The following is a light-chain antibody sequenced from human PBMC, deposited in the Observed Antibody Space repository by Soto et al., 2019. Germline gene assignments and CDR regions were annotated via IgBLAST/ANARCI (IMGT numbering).Light chain of an antibody. V-gene: IGLV2-14*03. CDR2: VVT. CDR1: SSDVGGYNY. Sequence: QSALTQPASVSGSPGQSITISCTGTSSDVGGYNYVSWYQQLPGKAPKLLIYVVTNRPSGVSNRFSGSKSGNTASLTISGLQAEDEADYYCSSYRSGSTLIFGGGTKLTVL. J-gene: IGLJ2*01. CDR3: SSYRSGSTLI.